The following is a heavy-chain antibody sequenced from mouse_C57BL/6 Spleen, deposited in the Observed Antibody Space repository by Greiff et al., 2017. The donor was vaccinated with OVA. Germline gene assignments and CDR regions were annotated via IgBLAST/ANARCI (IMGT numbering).Heavy chain of an antibody. V-gene: IGHV1-69*01. J-gene: IGHJ1*03. Sequence: QVHVKQPGAELVMPGASVKLSCKASGYTFTSYWMHWVKQRPGQGLEWIGEIDPSDSYTNYNQKFKGKSTLTVDKSSSTAYMQLSSLTSEDSAVYYCARGDYDYAYFDVWGTGTTVTVSS. CDR2: IDPSDSYT. CDR3: ARGDYDYAYFDV. D-gene: IGHD2-4*01. CDR1: GYTFTSYW.